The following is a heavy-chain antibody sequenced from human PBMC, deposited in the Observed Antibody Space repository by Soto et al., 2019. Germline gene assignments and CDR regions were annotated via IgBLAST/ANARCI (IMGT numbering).Heavy chain of an antibody. V-gene: IGHV1-46*01. D-gene: IGHD3-22*01. CDR3: ARQRSDRSGYNGGYNNY. CDR1: GYTFTTYY. Sequence: QVQLVQSGAEVKKPGASVKVSCKASGYTFTTYYIQWVRQAPGQGLEWMGVIRPSGGTTTYAQKFKGRVTMTRDTSTSTVHMELSRLRSEDTAVYYCARQRSDRSGYNGGYNNYWGQGTLVTVSS. CDR2: IRPSGGTT. J-gene: IGHJ4*02.